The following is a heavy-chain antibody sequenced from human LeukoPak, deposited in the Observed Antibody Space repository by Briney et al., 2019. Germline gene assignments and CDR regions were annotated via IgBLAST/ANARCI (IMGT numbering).Heavy chain of an antibody. CDR1: GLTFSSYA. CDR2: ISGSGGST. Sequence: PGGSLRLSCAASGLTFSSYAMSWVRQAPGKGLEWVSAISGSGGSTYYADSVKGRFTISRDNSKNTLYLQMNSLRAEDTAVYYCAKTSGWYSVTGYYFDYWGQGTLVTVSS. J-gene: IGHJ4*02. CDR3: AKTSGWYSVTGYYFDY. V-gene: IGHV3-23*01. D-gene: IGHD6-19*01.